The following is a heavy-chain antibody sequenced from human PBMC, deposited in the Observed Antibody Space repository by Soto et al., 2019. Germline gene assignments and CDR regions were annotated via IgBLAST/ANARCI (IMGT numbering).Heavy chain of an antibody. V-gene: IGHV3-64*01. J-gene: IGHJ3*02. Sequence: GESLKISCAASGFTFSSYAMHWVRQAPGKGLEYVSAISSNGGSTYYANSVKGRFTISRDNSKNTLYLQMGSLRAEDMAVYYCANSKDPDIRGAFDIWGQGTMVTVSS. CDR1: GFTFSSYA. CDR2: ISSNGGST. CDR3: ANSKDPDIRGAFDI.